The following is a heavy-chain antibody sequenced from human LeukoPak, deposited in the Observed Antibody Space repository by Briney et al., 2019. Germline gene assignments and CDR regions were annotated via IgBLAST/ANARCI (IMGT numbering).Heavy chain of an antibody. V-gene: IGHV4-59*01. CDR1: GGSISSYY. CDR3: ARDHYDFWSGYYTGSRFDP. Sequence: PSETLSLTCTVSGGSISSYYWSWIRQPPGKGLEWIGYIYYSGSTNYSPSLKSRVTISVDTSKNQFSLKLSSVTAADTAVYYCARDHYDFWSGYYTGSRFDPWGQGTLVTVSS. CDR2: IYYSGST. J-gene: IGHJ5*02. D-gene: IGHD3-3*01.